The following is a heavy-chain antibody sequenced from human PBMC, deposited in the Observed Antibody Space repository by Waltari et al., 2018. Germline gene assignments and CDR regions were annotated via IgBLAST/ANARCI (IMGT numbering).Heavy chain of an antibody. Sequence: QLQLQESGPRLAKPSGTLSLTCAVSGDSMTTSDCWRWVRQSPGKGLEWIGHGRGEGRTNYTPSVASRVTISRDTSTNQYSLRVTSATAADTAVYYCARDRGRGLYLDSWGQGILVTVSS. CDR3: ARDRGRGLYLDS. J-gene: IGHJ4*02. V-gene: IGHV4-4*02. D-gene: IGHD2-15*01. CDR1: GDSMTTSDC. CDR2: GRGEGRT.